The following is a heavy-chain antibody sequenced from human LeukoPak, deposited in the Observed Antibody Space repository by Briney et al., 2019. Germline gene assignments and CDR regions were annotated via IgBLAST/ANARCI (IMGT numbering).Heavy chain of an antibody. D-gene: IGHD5-18*01. CDR3: ARDSGTAMVKGYYYYYYMDV. V-gene: IGHV1-18*01. J-gene: IGHJ6*03. CDR1: GYTFTSYG. Sequence: ASVKVSCKASGYTFTSYGISWVRQAPKQGLEWMGWISAYNGNTNYAQKLQGRVTMTTDTSTSTAYMELRSLRSDDTAVYYCARDSGTAMVKGYYYYYYMDVWGKGTTVTVSS. CDR2: ISAYNGNT.